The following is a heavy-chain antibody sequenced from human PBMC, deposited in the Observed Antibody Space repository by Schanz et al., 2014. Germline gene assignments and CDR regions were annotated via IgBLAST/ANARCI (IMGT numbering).Heavy chain of an antibody. CDR1: GASISGSSDY. CDR3: ARRDNYLSAFDI. CDR2: IYYTGTT. J-gene: IGHJ3*02. D-gene: IGHD4-4*01. Sequence: QLQLQESGPGLVKPSETLSLTCTVSGASISGSSDYWGWIRQSPGKGLEWIGNIYYTGTTYYNPSPKIRFPISVATSKNQVPLNLPSLTAADTAVFYCARRDNYLSAFDIWGQGTMVTVSS. V-gene: IGHV4-39*01.